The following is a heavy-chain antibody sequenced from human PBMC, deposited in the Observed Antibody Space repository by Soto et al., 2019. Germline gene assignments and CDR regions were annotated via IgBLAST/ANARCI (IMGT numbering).Heavy chain of an antibody. J-gene: IGHJ4*02. CDR3: AKYWDTTFSSSSH. CDR1: GFTFTTYA. Sequence: EVQLLESGGGLVQPGGSLRLSCAASGFTFTTYAMRWVRQAPGKGLEWVSAISGSAGSTYYADSVKGRFTISRDNSKNALYLRMNSLRAEDTAVEYCAKYWDTTFSSSSHWGQGTLVSVSS. CDR2: ISGSAGST. V-gene: IGHV3-23*01. D-gene: IGHD6-6*01.